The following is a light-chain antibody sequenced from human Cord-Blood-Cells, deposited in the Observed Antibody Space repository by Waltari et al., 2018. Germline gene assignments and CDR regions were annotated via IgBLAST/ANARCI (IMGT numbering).Light chain of an antibody. J-gene: IGKJ2*01. Sequence: DIVLTPSPRTLSLSPGERATLPCRASQSVSSSDLAWYQQKPGQAPRLLIYGASSRATGIPDRFSGSGSGTDFTLTISRLEPEDFAVYYCQQYGSSSYTFGQGTKLEIK. V-gene: IGKV3-20*01. CDR1: QSVSSSD. CDR2: GAS. CDR3: QQYGSSSYT.